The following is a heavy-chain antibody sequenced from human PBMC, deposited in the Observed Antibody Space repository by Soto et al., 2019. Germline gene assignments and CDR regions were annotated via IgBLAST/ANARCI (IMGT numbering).Heavy chain of an antibody. Sequence: ASVKVSCKASGGTFSSYAISWVRQAPGQGLEWMGGIIPIFGIANYAQKFQGRVTITADKSTSTAYMELSSLGSEDTAVYYCAREGAYSGYDRHDAFDIWGQGTMVTVSS. CDR2: IIPIFGIA. J-gene: IGHJ3*02. CDR1: GGTFSSYA. V-gene: IGHV1-69*10. CDR3: AREGAYSGYDRHDAFDI. D-gene: IGHD5-12*01.